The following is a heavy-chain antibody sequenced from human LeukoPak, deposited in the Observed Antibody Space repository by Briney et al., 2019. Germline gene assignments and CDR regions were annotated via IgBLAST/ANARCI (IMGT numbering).Heavy chain of an antibody. CDR3: AKDLNSQAAHPFDY. CDR1: GFTFSSYA. Sequence: GRSLRLSCAASGFTFSSYAMSWVRQAPGKGLEWVSAISGSGGSTYYADSVKGRFTISRDNSKNTRYLQMNSLRAEDTAVYYCAKDLNSQAAHPFDYWGQGTLVTVSS. J-gene: IGHJ4*02. CDR2: ISGSGGST. D-gene: IGHD6-6*01. V-gene: IGHV3-23*01.